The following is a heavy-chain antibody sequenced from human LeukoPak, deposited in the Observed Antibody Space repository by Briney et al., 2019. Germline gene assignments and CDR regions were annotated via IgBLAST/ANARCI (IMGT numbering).Heavy chain of an antibody. V-gene: IGHV4-30-2*01. CDR1: GGSISSGGYY. J-gene: IGHJ4*02. D-gene: IGHD2-15*01. Sequence: SETLSLTCSVSGGSISSGGYYWSWIRQPPGKGLEWIGYIYHSGSTYYNPSLKSRVTISVDRSKNQFSLKLSSVTAADTAVYYCAREVVHTQGGFDYWGQGTLVTVSS. CDR3: AREVVHTQGGFDY. CDR2: IYHSGST.